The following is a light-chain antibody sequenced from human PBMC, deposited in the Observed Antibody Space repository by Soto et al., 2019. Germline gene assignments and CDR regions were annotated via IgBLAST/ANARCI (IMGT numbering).Light chain of an antibody. CDR1: TGDVGGYNY. Sequence: ALTQPPSASGSLGRSFTFSCPGTTGDVGGYNYVSWFQQHPGKAPKLIIHEVNQRPSGVPDRFSGSKSGNTASLTVSGLQAEDEGTYYCSSYGGYNNVVFGTGTKVTVL. J-gene: IGLJ1*01. CDR3: SSYGGYNNVV. CDR2: EVN. V-gene: IGLV2-8*01.